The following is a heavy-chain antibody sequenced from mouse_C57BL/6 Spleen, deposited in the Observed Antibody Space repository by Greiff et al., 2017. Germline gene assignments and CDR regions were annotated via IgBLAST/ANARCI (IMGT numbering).Heavy chain of an antibody. CDR2: IWSGGST. J-gene: IGHJ4*01. Sequence: VKLMESVPGLVQPSQSLSITCTVSGFSLTSYGVHWVRQSPGKGLEWLGVIWSGGSTDYNAAFISRLSISKDNSKRQVFFKMNSLQADDTAIYYCARKGGRGMDYWGQGTSVTVSS. D-gene: IGHD3-3*01. V-gene: IGHV2-2*01. CDR3: ARKGGRGMDY. CDR1: GFSLTSYG.